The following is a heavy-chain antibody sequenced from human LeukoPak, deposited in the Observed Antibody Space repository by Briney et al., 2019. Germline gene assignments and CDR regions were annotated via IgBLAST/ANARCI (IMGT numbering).Heavy chain of an antibody. CDR3: ARDSPGYLAYDS. J-gene: IGHJ4*02. CDR2: IKEDGSAT. CDR1: GFTFSTYW. D-gene: IGHD1-1*01. Sequence: GGSLRLSCAASGFTFSTYWMTWVRQAPGKGPEWVANIKEDGSATYYVDSVKGRFTISRDNAKKSLYLQMNSLRAEDAAVYYCARDSPGYLAYDSWGQGTLVTVSS. V-gene: IGHV3-7*04.